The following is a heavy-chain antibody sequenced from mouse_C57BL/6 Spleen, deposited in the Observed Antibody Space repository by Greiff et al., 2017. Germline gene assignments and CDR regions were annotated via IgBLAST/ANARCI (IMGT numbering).Heavy chain of an antibody. CDR2: INPGSGGT. CDR3: ARGYDLYAMDY. Sequence: VQLQQSGAELVRPGTSVKVSCKASGYAFTTYLIEWVKQRPGQGLEWIGVINPGSGGTNYNEKFKGKATLTADKSSSTAYMQLSSLTSEDSAVYFCARGYDLYAMDYWGQGTSVTVSS. J-gene: IGHJ4*01. V-gene: IGHV1-54*01. D-gene: IGHD2-4*01. CDR1: GYAFTTYL.